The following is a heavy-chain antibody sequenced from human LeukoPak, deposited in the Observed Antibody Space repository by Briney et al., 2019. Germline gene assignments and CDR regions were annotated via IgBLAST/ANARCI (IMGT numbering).Heavy chain of an antibody. V-gene: IGHV1-8*03. CDR3: ARGTTDFDY. D-gene: IGHD4-17*01. CDR2: MNPNSGNT. J-gene: IGHJ4*02. Sequence: ASVKVSCKASGYTFTDYYVHWVRQGPGQGLEWMGWMNPNSGNTGYAQKFQGRVTITRNTSISTAYTELSSLRSEDTAVYYCARGTTDFDYWGQGTLVTVSS. CDR1: GYTFTDYY.